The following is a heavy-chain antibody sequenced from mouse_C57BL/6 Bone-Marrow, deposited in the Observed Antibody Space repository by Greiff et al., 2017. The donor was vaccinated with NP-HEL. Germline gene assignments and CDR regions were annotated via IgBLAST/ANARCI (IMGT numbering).Heavy chain of an antibody. CDR2: IDPNSGGT. Sequence: QVQLQQPGAELVKPGASVKLSCKASGYTFTSYWMHWVKQRPGRGLEWIGRIDPNSGGTKYNEKFKSKATLTVDKPSSTAYLQLSSLTSEDSAVYYWARSDYDGEGWWNYYAMDYWGKGTSVTVSS. D-gene: IGHD2-4*01. CDR3: ARSDYDGEGWWNYYAMDY. V-gene: IGHV1-72*01. CDR1: GYTFTSYW. J-gene: IGHJ4*01.